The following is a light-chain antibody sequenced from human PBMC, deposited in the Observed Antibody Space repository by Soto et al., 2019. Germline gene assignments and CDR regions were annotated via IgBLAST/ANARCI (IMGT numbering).Light chain of an antibody. Sequence: DIQMTQSPSTLSASVGDRVTITCRASQSISSWLAWYQQKPGKAPKLLIYDASSLESGVPSRFSGSGSGTEFSLTIRGLQPDDFATYYCQQSYSTPFTFGPGTKVDIK. J-gene: IGKJ3*01. CDR3: QQSYSTPFT. CDR2: DAS. V-gene: IGKV1-5*01. CDR1: QSISSW.